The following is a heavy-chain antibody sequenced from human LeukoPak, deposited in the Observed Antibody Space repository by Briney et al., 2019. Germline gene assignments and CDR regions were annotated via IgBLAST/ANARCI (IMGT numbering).Heavy chain of an antibody. J-gene: IGHJ4*02. CDR2: ISGSGGST. CDR3: AKDLDSYSSGWNTLDY. V-gene: IGHV3-23*01. CDR1: GFTFSSCA. Sequence: GGSLRLSCAASGFTFSSCAMSWVRQAPGKGLEWVSAISGSGGSTYYADSVKGRFTISRDNSKNTLYLQMNSLRAEDTAVYYCAKDLDSYSSGWNTLDYWGQGTLVTVSS. D-gene: IGHD6-19*01.